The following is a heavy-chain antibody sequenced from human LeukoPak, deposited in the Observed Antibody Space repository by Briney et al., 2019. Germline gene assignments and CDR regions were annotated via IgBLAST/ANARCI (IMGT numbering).Heavy chain of an antibody. Sequence: GESLQISCKGSGSSFTNYWIGWVRQLPGKGLEWMGIIYPGDSDTRYSPSFQGQVTISADKSISTAYLQWSSLKASDTAMYYCARQGPPTAGYWFDPWGQGTLVTVSS. CDR2: IYPGDSDT. CDR1: GSSFTNYW. CDR3: ARQGPPTAGYWFDP. V-gene: IGHV5-51*01. J-gene: IGHJ5*02. D-gene: IGHD6-13*01.